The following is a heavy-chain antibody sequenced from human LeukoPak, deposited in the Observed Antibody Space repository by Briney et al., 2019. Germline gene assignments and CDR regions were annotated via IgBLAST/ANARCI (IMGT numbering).Heavy chain of an antibody. CDR3: AYSSGWYPFDY. V-gene: IGHV4-59*08. CDR1: GGSISSYY. Sequence: SETLSLTCTVFGGSISSYYWSWIRQPPGKGLEWIGYIYYSGSTNYNPSLKSRVTISVDTSKNQFSLKLSSVTAADTAVYYCAYSSGWYPFDYWGQGTLVTVSS. D-gene: IGHD6-19*01. CDR2: IYYSGST. J-gene: IGHJ4*02.